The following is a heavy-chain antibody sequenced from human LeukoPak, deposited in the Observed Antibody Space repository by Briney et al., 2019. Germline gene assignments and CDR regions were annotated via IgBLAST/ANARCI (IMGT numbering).Heavy chain of an antibody. CDR2: IRYDGSNK. Sequence: GGSLRLSCAASGFTFSSYWMSWVRQAPGKGLEWVAFIRYDGSNKYYADSVKGRFTISRDNSKNTLYLQMNSLRVEDTAVYYCATLPYYYDSSGSYYFDYWGQGTLVTVSS. J-gene: IGHJ4*02. D-gene: IGHD3-22*01. CDR1: GFTFSSYW. V-gene: IGHV3-30*02. CDR3: ATLPYYYDSSGSYYFDY.